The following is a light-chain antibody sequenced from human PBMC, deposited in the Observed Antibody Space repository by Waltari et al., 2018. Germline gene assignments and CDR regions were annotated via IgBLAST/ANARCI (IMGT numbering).Light chain of an antibody. J-gene: IGLJ3*02. V-gene: IGLV1-44*01. CDR2: GNK. Sequence: QSVLTQPPSVSGTPGQRVTISCSGSSSNIGSNTVNWHQQLPGTAPKLLIYGNKLRPSGVPDRFFGSKSGTSASLAIGGLQAEDEADYYCAGWDDSLEGTLFGIGTRLSVL. CDR1: SSNIGSNT. CDR3: AGWDDSLEGTL.